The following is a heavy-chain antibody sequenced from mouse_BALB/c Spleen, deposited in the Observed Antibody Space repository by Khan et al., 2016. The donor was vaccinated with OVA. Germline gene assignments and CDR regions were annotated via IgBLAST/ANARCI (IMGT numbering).Heavy chain of an antibody. V-gene: IGHV2-9*02. D-gene: IGHD2-3*01. J-gene: IGHJ4*01. CDR2: IWAGGDT. CDR3: SRFYDGYYYTVDY. CDR1: GFSLTTYG. Sequence: QVQLKQSGPGLVAPSQSLSITCTVSGFSLTTYGVHWVRQPPGKGLEWLGVIWAGGDTNYNSALMSRLSISKDNSKSQVFLKMNSLQTDVTAMYYCSRFYDGYYYTVDYWGQGTSVTVSS.